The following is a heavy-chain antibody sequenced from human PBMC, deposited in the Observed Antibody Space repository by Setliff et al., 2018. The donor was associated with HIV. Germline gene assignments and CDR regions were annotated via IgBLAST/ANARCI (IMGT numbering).Heavy chain of an antibody. V-gene: IGHV4-59*01. CDR1: GGSISSYY. J-gene: IGHJ6*03. CDR2: IYYSGST. CDR3: ASLHYYYYYMDV. Sequence: SETLSLTCTVSGGSISSYYWSWIRQPPGKGLEWIGYIYYSGSTNYNPSLKSRVTISVDTSKNQFSLKLSSVTAADTAVYYCASLHYYYYYMDVWGKGTTVTVS.